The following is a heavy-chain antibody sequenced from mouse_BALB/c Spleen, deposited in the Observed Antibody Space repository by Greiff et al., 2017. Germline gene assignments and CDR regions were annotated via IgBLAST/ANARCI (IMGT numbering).Heavy chain of an antibody. CDR2: IYPGGGYT. J-gene: IGHJ3*01. D-gene: IGHD2-4*01. CDR1: GYTFTNYW. CDR3: ASGGLRQAWFAY. V-gene: IGHV1-63*02. Sequence: VQLVESGAELVRPGTSVKMSCKAAGYTFTNYWIGWVKQRPGHGLEWIGDIYPGGGYTNYNEKFKGKATLTADTSSSTAYMQLSSLTSEDSAIYYCASGGLRQAWFAYWGQGTLVTVSA.